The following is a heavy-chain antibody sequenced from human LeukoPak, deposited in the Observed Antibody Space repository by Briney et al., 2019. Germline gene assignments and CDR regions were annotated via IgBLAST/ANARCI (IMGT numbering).Heavy chain of an antibody. Sequence: SETLSLTCSVSDDSFSTHYSTWIRHPPGKGLEWIGYISSIGSTNYNPSLKSRVTITVDTSKKQFSLKMTSVTAADTAVYYCARDPTTVTKGFDVWGQGTMVTVSS. V-gene: IGHV4-59*11. CDR3: ARDPTTVTKGFDV. CDR2: ISSIGST. D-gene: IGHD4-17*01. CDR1: DDSFSTHY. J-gene: IGHJ3*01.